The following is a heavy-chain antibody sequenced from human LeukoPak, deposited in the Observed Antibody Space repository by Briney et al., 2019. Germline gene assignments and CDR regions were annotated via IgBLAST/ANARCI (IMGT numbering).Heavy chain of an antibody. CDR1: GGTFSSYA. Sequence: SVTVSCTASGGTFSSYAISWVRQAPGQGLEWMGGIIPIFGTANYAQKFQGRVTITADESTSTAYMELSSLRSEDTAVYYCARAAVVVAAINYYYYGMDVWGQGTTVTVSS. V-gene: IGHV1-69*13. J-gene: IGHJ6*02. CDR2: IIPIFGTA. D-gene: IGHD2-15*01. CDR3: ARAAVVVAAINYYYYGMDV.